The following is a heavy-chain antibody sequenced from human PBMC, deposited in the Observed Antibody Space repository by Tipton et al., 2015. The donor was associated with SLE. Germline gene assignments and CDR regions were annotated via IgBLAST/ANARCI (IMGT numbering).Heavy chain of an antibody. CDR1: GGSLSSYF. D-gene: IGHD1-26*01. V-gene: IGHV4-59*08. J-gene: IGHJ4*02. CDR2: VYYSGST. Sequence: TLSLTCTVSGGSLSSYFWNWIRQPPGKGLEWIGYVYYSGSTRYGPSFQGQVTFSVDTSINTAYLQWKSLKASDSAMYFCARQNTGNYDVWGQGTLVTTSS. CDR3: ARQNTGNYDV.